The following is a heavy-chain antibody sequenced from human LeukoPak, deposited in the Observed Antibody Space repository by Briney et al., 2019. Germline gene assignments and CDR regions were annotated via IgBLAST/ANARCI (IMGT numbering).Heavy chain of an antibody. CDR2: INHSGST. J-gene: IGHJ4*02. D-gene: IGHD2-15*01. Sequence: PSETLSLTCAVYGGSFSGYYWSWIRQPPGKGLEWIGEINHSGSTNYNPSLKSRVTISVDTSKNQFSLKLSSVTAADTAVNYCARAYTPFYCSGGSCSAYYFDYWGQGTLVTVSS. V-gene: IGHV4-34*01. CDR1: GGSFSGYY. CDR3: ARAYTPFYCSGGSCSAYYFDY.